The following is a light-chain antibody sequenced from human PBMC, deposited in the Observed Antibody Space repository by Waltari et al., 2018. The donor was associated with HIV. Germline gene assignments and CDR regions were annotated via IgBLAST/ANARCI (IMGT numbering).Light chain of an antibody. CDR2: EVS. CDR3: SLYTSSSLV. CDR1: SSDVGSYNR. Sequence: QSALTQPPYVSGSPGQSVTISCTGTSSDVGSYNRVAWYQQPPGTAPKRRVYEVSNRPSCVPVRFPLSKAGNSVSLHISRLQAEDEAEYYCSLYTSSSLVFGGGTKLTVL. V-gene: IGLV2-18*01. J-gene: IGLJ2*01.